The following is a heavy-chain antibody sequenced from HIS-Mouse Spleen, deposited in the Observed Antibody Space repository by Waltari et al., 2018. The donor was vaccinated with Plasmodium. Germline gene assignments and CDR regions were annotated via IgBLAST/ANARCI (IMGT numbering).Heavy chain of an antibody. J-gene: IGHJ2*01. CDR1: GFTVRSYW. D-gene: IGHD6-13*01. CDR3: ASSWYWYFDL. V-gene: IGHV3-7*01. Sequence: EVQLVESGGGLVQTGGSLRLSCDASGFTVRSYWVSWVRRAPGKGLEWVANIKQDGSEKYYVDSVKGRFTISRDNAKNSLYLQMNSLRAEDTAVYYCASSWYWYFDLWGRGTLVTVSS. CDR2: IKQDGSEK.